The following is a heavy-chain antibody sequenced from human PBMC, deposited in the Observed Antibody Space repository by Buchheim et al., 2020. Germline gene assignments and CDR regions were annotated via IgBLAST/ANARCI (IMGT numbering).Heavy chain of an antibody. CDR2: ITIGGDT. J-gene: IGHJ4*02. D-gene: IGHD1-1*01. V-gene: IGHV3-23*01. Sequence: EVQLLESGGGLVQPGGSLRLSCVASGFTFSKHDMNWVRQAPGKGPQWVSGITIGGDTYYADSVKSRVTISRDNSKDTLYLQMNSLRAEDTAIYYCANLQLPSNWGQGTL. CDR3: ANLQLPSN. CDR1: GFTFSKHD.